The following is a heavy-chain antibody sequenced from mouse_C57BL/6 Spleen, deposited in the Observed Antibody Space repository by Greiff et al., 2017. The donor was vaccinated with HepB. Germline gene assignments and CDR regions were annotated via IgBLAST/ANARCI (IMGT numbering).Heavy chain of an antibody. V-gene: IGHV2-2*01. CDR2: IWSGGST. Sequence: QVQLKESGPGLVQPSQSLSITCTVSGFSLTSYGVHWVRQSPGKGLEWLGVIWSGGSTDYNAAFISRLSIGKDNSKSQVFFKMHSLQADDTDIYYCARDYGSSYDNWFAYWGQGTLVTVSA. D-gene: IGHD1-1*01. CDR1: GFSLTSYG. CDR3: ARDYGSSYDNWFAY. J-gene: IGHJ3*01.